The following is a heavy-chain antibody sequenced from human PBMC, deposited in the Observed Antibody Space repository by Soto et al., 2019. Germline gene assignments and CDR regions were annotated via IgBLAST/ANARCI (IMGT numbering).Heavy chain of an antibody. D-gene: IGHD2-2*01. CDR3: ARDSRGYCSSTSCYDWFDP. CDR1: GYTFTSYG. CDR2: ISAYNGNT. J-gene: IGHJ5*02. Sequence: GASVKVSCKASGYTFTSYGISWVRQAPGQGLEWMGWISAYNGNTNYAQKLQGRVTMTIDTSTSTAYIELRSLRSDDTAVYYCARDSRGYCSSTSCYDWFDPWGQRTLVTVSS. V-gene: IGHV1-18*01.